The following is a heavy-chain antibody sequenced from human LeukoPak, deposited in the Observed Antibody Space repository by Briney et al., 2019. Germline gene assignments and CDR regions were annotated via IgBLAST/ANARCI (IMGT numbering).Heavy chain of an antibody. CDR1: GFTFSSYG. J-gene: IGHJ6*03. Sequence: GGTLRLSCAASGFTFSSYGMSWVRQAPGKGLEWVSAISGSGGSTYYADSVKGRFTISRDNSKNTLYLQMNSLRAEDTAVYYCAKAWLRFRLDYYYYYMDVWGKGTTVTISS. V-gene: IGHV3-23*01. CDR3: AKAWLRFRLDYYYYYMDV. D-gene: IGHD5-12*01. CDR2: ISGSGGST.